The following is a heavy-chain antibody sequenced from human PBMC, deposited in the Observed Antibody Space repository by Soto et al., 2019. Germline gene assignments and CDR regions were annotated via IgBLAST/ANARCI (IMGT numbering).Heavy chain of an antibody. Sequence: KQSQTLSLTCAISGDSVSSNSAAWNWIRQSPSRGREWLGRTYYRSKCYNAYSVSVKSRTPMNPDTPKNKFSLQLNSVTPEDTAVYYCARALENDNGDYTHGMDVWGQGTTVTVSS. CDR1: GDSVSSNSAA. CDR2: TYYRSKCYN. J-gene: IGHJ6*02. CDR3: ARALENDNGDYTHGMDV. D-gene: IGHD4-17*01. V-gene: IGHV6-1*01.